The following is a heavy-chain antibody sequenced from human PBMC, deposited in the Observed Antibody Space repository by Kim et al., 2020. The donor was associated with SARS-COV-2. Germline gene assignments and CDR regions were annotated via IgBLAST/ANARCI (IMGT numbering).Heavy chain of an antibody. Sequence: SETLSLTCTVSGGSISSYYWSWIRQPPGKGLEWIGYIYYSGSTNYNPSLKSRVTISVDTSKNQFSLKLSSVTAADTAVYYCARDGDYYYGMDVWGQGTTVTVSS. J-gene: IGHJ6*02. CDR3: ARDGDYYYGMDV. CDR1: GGSISSYY. V-gene: IGHV4-59*13. CDR2: IYYSGST.